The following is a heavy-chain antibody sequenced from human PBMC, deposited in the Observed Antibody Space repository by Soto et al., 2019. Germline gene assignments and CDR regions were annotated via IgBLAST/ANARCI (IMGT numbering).Heavy chain of an antibody. CDR3: AKSRDGYSFYYFYGMDV. CDR1: GFTFSNYG. J-gene: IGHJ6*02. V-gene: IGHV3-30*18. CDR2: ISYDGSNK. Sequence: PGGSLRLSCAASGFTFSNYGMHWVRQAPGRGLEWVAVISYDGSNKYYADSVKGRFSIFRDNSKNTLYLEMNSLRAEDTAVYHCAKSRDGYSFYYFYGMDVWGQGTTVTVSS. D-gene: IGHD4-4*01.